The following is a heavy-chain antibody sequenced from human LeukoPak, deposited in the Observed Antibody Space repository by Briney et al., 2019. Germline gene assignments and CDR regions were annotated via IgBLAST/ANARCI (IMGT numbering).Heavy chain of an antibody. CDR3: ARRRDLYSGSYYPFDY. J-gene: IGHJ4*02. V-gene: IGHV5-51*07. CDR2: IYPGDSDA. CDR1: GYSFTSYW. Sequence: GESLKISCKGSGYSFTSYWIGWVHQMPGKGLKWMGTIYPGDSDARYSPSFQGQVTISADKSISTAYLQWSSLKASDTAMYYCARRRDLYSGSYYPFDYWGQGTLVTVSS. D-gene: IGHD1-26*01.